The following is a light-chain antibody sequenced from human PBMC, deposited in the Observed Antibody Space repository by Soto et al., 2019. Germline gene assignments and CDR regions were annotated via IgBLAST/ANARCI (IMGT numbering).Light chain of an antibody. CDR3: AAWDDSLRGVV. CDR1: SSNIGVNY. V-gene: IGLV1-47*01. CDR2: RNN. Sequence: QLVLTQPPSASGTPGQSVTISCSGSSSNIGVNYVYWYQQVPGTAPKLLINRNNQRPSGVPDRVSGSKSGTSASLDISGLRSEDEADYYCAAWDDSLRGVVFGGGTKLTVL. J-gene: IGLJ2*01.